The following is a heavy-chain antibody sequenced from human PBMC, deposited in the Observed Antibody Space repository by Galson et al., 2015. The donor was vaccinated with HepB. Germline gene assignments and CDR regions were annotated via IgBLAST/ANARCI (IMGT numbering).Heavy chain of an antibody. CDR3: AKFSSSWYVSDV. D-gene: IGHD6-13*01. CDR2: INAGSGDT. V-gene: IGHV1-3*01. Sequence: SVKVSCKASGYTFSNYVLHWVRQAPGQSLEWMGWINAGSGDTKYSQNFQGRVTITRDTSASTAYMELSSLRSEDTAVYYCAKFSSSWYVSDVWGHGTTVTVSS. J-gene: IGHJ6*02. CDR1: GYTFSNYV.